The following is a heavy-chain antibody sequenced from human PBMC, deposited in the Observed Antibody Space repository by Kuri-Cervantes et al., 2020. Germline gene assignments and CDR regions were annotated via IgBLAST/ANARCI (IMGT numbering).Heavy chain of an antibody. D-gene: IGHD4-17*01. CDR1: GFTFSDYY. CDR2: ISSSGSTI. CDR3: AREFGVATVTTFVDY. Sequence: LSLTCAASGFTFSDYYMSWIRQAPGKGLEWVSYISSSGSTIYYADSVKGRFTISRDNAKNSLYLQMNSLRAEDTAVYYCAREFGVATVTTFVDYWGQGTLVTVSS. J-gene: IGHJ4*02. V-gene: IGHV3-11*01.